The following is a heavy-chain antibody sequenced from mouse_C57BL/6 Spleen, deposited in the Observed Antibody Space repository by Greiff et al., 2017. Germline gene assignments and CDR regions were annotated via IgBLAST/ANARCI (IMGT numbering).Heavy chain of an antibody. CDR1: GFTFSSYA. Sequence: EVHLVESGGGLVKPGGSLKFSCAASGFTFSSYAMSWVRQTPEQRLEWVATISDGGSYTYYPDNVKGRFTISRDNATNNLYLQMSHLKSEDTAMYYCARVDYGNDFDYWGQGTTLTVSS. CDR2: ISDGGSYT. D-gene: IGHD1-1*01. J-gene: IGHJ2*01. CDR3: ARVDYGNDFDY. V-gene: IGHV5-4*01.